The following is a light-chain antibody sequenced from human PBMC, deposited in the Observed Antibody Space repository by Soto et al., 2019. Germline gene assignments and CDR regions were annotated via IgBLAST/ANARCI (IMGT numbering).Light chain of an antibody. V-gene: IGKV1-5*03. CDR1: QSISNW. CDR2: KAS. Sequence: EIQMTQSPSTLSASVGDRVTITCRASQSISNWLAWYQQKPGKAPKLLIYKASSLESGVPSRFSGSGSGTEFTLTISSLQPDDFATYYCQQYNSYSRTFGQGTKVDIK. CDR3: QQYNSYSRT. J-gene: IGKJ1*01.